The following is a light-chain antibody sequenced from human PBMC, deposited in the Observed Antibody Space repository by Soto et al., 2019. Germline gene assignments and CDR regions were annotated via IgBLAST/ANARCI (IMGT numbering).Light chain of an antibody. CDR2: DAS. J-gene: IGKJ4*01. V-gene: IGKV1-5*01. CDR1: QSIGRW. CDR3: HQYNTWPLT. Sequence: DVQITHSPSTLSASVGDRVNITCRASQSIGRWLAWYQEKPGEAPHLLIFDASALGPGVPSRFSGRGSGTEFTLAISSLQFEDFAVYYCHQYNTWPLTFGGGTKVDNK.